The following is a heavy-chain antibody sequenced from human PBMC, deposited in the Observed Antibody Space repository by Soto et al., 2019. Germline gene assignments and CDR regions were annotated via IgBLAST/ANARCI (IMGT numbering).Heavy chain of an antibody. D-gene: IGHD3-3*01. CDR3: VVWGGFWDFFGPFDY. CDR2: ISSSSITI. V-gene: IGHV3-48*01. J-gene: IGHJ4*02. CDR1: GFSFSVSS. Sequence: GGSLRLSCAASGFSFSVSSMNWVRQVPGKGLEWVSYISSSSITISYADSVKGRFTVSRDNAKKSLFLQMNSLSAEDTAVYYCVVWGGFWDFFGPFDYWGQGALVTVSS.